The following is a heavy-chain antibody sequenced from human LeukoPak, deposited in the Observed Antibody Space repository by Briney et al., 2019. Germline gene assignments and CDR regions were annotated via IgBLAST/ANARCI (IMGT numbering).Heavy chain of an antibody. CDR3: VGDALYSSTWYPGP. J-gene: IGHJ5*02. V-gene: IGHV4-59*06. CDR1: GGSISNYY. Sequence: SETLSLTCTVSGGSISNYYWNWIRQPAGKGLEWIGYIYYSGSTHYNPSLKSRVTLSVDTSKNQFSLKLSSVTAADTAVYYCVGDALYSSTWYPGPWGQGTLVTVSS. CDR2: IYYSGST. D-gene: IGHD2-2*01.